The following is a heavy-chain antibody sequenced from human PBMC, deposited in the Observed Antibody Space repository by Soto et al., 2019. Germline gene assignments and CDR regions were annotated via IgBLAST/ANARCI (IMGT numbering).Heavy chain of an antibody. CDR2: IKQDGSEK. CDR1: GVTFGSYW. V-gene: IGHV3-7*01. D-gene: IGHD6-19*01. Sequence: SRASSGVTFGSYWVSWVLKLSGKGLEWVANIKQDGSEKYYVDSVKGRFTLSRDNAKNSLQLQMSSLRDEDTAIYFCARVAYGNGWIFDYWGQGTLVTVSS. J-gene: IGHJ4*01. CDR3: ARVAYGNGWIFDY.